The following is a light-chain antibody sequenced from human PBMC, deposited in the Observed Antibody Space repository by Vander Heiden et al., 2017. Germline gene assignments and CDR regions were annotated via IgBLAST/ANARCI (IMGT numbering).Light chain of an antibody. J-gene: IGLJ2*01. CDR2: ENN. V-gene: IGLV1-51*02. CDR1: SSNIGSVS. CDR3: GTWDNSLTVL. Sequence: QAVLTQPPSLSAAPGQTVTITCSGSSSNIGSVSVSWYQQLPGTAPKLLIYENNKRPSGIPGRFSASKSGTSATLGIAGLQAGDEADYYCGTWDNSLTVLFGGGTKLTVL.